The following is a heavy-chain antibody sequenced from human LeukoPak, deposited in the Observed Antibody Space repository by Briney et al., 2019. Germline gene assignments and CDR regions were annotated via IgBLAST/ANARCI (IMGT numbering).Heavy chain of an antibody. J-gene: IGHJ1*01. CDR3: ARERYSYGAEYFQH. V-gene: IGHV3-74*01. Sequence: GGSLRLSCAASGFTFSSYWMHWVRQAPGKGLVWVSRINSDGSSTSYADSVKGRFTISRDNAKNTLYLQMNSLRAEDTAVYYCARERYSYGAEYFQHWGQGSLVTVSS. CDR2: INSDGSST. D-gene: IGHD5-18*01. CDR1: GFTFSSYW.